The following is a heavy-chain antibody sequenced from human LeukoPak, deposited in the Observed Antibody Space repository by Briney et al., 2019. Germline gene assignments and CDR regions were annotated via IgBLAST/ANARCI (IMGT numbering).Heavy chain of an antibody. V-gene: IGHV1-18*01. CDR1: GYTFTSYG. CDR2: ISAYNGNT. J-gene: IGHJ4*02. D-gene: IGHD3-16*01. CDR3: ARVPPIFYDYLWGSYDY. Sequence: ASVKVSCKASGYTFTSYGISWVRQAPGQVLEWMGWISAYNGNTNYAQKLQGRVTMTTDTSTSTAYMELRSLRSDDTAVYYCARVPPIFYDYLWGSYDYWGQGTLVTVSS.